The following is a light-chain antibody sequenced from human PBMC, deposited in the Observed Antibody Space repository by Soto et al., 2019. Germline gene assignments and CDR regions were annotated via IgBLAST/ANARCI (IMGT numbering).Light chain of an antibody. CDR1: QSISSW. CDR2: DAS. J-gene: IGKJ1*01. Sequence: DIQMTQSPSTLSASVGERVTITCRASQSISSWLAWYQQKPGKAPKLLIYDASSLESGVPSRFSGSGSGTEFTPTISSLQPDDFATYYCQQYNSYSTFGQGTKVDIK. V-gene: IGKV1-5*01. CDR3: QQYNSYST.